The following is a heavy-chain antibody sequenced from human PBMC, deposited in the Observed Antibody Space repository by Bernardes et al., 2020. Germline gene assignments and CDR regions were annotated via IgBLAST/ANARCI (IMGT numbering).Heavy chain of an antibody. Sequence: ASVKVSCKASGYIFSGYYVHWVRQAPGQGLEWMGWIKPKSGSTDSAQRFQGRFTLTRDTSLSTVYMELNRLSSDDTAVYYCVRDKDVAGKGNWFDPWGQGTLVTVSS. CDR2: IKPKSGST. D-gene: IGHD6-19*01. V-gene: IGHV1-2*02. CDR1: GYIFSGYY. J-gene: IGHJ5*02. CDR3: VRDKDVAGKGNWFDP.